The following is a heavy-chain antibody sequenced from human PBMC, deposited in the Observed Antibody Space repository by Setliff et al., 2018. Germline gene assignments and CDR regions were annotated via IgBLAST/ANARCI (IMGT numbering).Heavy chain of an antibody. CDR1: GYNFITLG. D-gene: IGHD2-15*01. CDR2: ISPYSGKT. V-gene: IGHV1-18*01. Sequence: AASVKVSCKTSGYNFITLGINWVRQAPGQGLEWVGWISPYSGKTDYAQKFQDRVIMTIDSATTTAYMELKTLTSDDTAVYYCARGRGPDIVVTIPGDYWGQGTQVTVSS. J-gene: IGHJ4*02. CDR3: ARGRGPDIVVTIPGDY.